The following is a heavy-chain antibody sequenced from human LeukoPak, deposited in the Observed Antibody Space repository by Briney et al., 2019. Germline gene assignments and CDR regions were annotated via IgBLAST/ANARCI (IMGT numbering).Heavy chain of an antibody. D-gene: IGHD1-7*01. CDR1: GFTFSSYW. CDR2: INEDGSDK. J-gene: IGHJ4*02. Sequence: GGSLRLSCAASGFTFSSYWMSWVRQAPGKGLEWVANINEDGSDKYYVDSVTGRFTISRDNAINSLYLQMNSLRAEDAAVYYCALLTRGTEDLDYWGQGSLVTVSS. V-gene: IGHV3-7*01. CDR3: ALLTRGTEDLDY.